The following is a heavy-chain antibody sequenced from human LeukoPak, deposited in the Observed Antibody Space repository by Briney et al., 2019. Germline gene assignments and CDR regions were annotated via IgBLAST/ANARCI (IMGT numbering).Heavy chain of an antibody. J-gene: IGHJ4*02. CDR3: AKDRDSSTSSPPDKFDY. CDR1: EFSFRTYA. V-gene: IGHV3-23*01. CDR2: ISGSGSNT. Sequence: GGSLRLSCTTSEFSFRTYAMTWVRQAPGKGLEWVSAISGSGSNTYYADSVKGRFTISRDNSKNTLYLQMNNLRAEDTALYYCAKDRDSSTSSPPDKFDYWGQGTLVTVSS. D-gene: IGHD2-2*01.